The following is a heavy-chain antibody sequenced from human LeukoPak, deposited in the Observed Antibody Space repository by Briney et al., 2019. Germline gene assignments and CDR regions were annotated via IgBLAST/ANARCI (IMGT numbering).Heavy chain of an antibody. CDR3: ARDQYCSSTSCYNGYYYYYMDV. CDR2: ISSSSSYI. J-gene: IGHJ6*03. V-gene: IGHV3-21*01. Sequence: RPGGSLRLSCAASGFTFSSYSMNWVRQAPGKGLEWVSSISSSSSYIYYADSVKGRFTISRDNAKNSLYLQMNSLRAEDTAVYYCARDQYCSSTSCYNGYYYYYMDVWGKGTTVTVSS. D-gene: IGHD2-2*02. CDR1: GFTFSSYS.